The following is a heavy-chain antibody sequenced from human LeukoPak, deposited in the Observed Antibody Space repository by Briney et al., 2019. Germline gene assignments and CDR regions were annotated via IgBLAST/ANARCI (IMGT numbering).Heavy chain of an antibody. D-gene: IGHD2-15*01. CDR2: ISGDGGT. Sequence: GGSLRLSCAASGFTLGSYVMSWVRQAPGKGPEWVSAISGDGGTYYADSVKGRFTISRDNSKNTLYLQMNSLGGEDTALYYCARDCGAASCYSGFDYWGQGTLVTVAS. CDR1: GFTLGSYV. V-gene: IGHV3-23*01. CDR3: ARDCGAASCYSGFDY. J-gene: IGHJ4*02.